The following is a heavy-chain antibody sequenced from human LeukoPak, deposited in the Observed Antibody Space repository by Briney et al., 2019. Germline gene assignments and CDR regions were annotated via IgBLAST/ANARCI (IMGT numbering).Heavy chain of an antibody. D-gene: IGHD3-22*01. CDR2: VYYTGST. V-gene: IGHV4-59*08. J-gene: IGHJ3*02. Sequence: SETLSLTCTLSGGSISSFFWTWIRQPPGKGLEWIGYVYYTGSTNYSPSLKSRVSISVDTSNHQFSLKLSSVTAADTAVYYCATWYDYDTSGYYDGAFDIWGQGTMVTVSS. CDR3: ATWYDYDTSGYYDGAFDI. CDR1: GGSISSFF.